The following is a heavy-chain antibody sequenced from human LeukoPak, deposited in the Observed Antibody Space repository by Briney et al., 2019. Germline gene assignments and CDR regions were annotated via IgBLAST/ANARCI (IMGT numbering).Heavy chain of an antibody. Sequence: ASVKVSCKASGYTFTSYGISWVRQAPGQGLEWMGWISAYNGNTNYAQKLQGRVTMTTDTSTSTAYMELRSLRSDDTAVYYCARDPLYYYDSSGYSEPNSDYWGQGTLVTVSS. CDR2: ISAYNGNT. D-gene: IGHD3-22*01. J-gene: IGHJ4*02. CDR3: ARDPLYYYDSSGYSEPNSDY. CDR1: GYTFTSYG. V-gene: IGHV1-18*01.